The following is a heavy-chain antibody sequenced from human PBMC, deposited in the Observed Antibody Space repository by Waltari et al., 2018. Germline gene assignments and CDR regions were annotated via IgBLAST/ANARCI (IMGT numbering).Heavy chain of an antibody. CDR3: ARDRGRGLYLDS. CDR2: SHRSGRI. CDR1: GDSMSSNDW. Sequence: QLQLQESGPGLVTPSGTLSLTCTVSGDSMSSNDWWSWVRQPPGKGLEWIGQSHRSGRINYNPSLESRVTISIDTANSQFSLKVTSTTAADTAVYYCARDRGRGLYLDSWGRGTLVTVSP. V-gene: IGHV4-4*02. D-gene: IGHD2-15*01. J-gene: IGHJ4*02.